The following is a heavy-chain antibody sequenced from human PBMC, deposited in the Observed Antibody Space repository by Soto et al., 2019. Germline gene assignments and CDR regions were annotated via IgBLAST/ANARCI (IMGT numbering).Heavy chain of an antibody. D-gene: IGHD3-16*01. V-gene: IGHV1-3*01. CDR3: ARDLIMLTFEGDP. J-gene: IGHJ5*02. CDR2: INANHDTR. CDR1: GYTFNNYG. Sequence: ASVKVSCKASGYTFNNYGMHWVRQAPGQRLEWLGWINANHDTRKYSQKFQGRLTITSDTTANTAYMELRSLTSEDTAVYYCARDLIMLTFEGDPWGQGTLVTVSS.